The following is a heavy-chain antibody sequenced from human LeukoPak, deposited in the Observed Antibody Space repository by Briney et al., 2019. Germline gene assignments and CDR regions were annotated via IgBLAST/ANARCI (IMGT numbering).Heavy chain of an antibody. V-gene: IGHV3-23*01. CDR3: ARVGPSTSAPGKGYCTNGVCYFDY. J-gene: IGHJ4*02. D-gene: IGHD2-8*01. Sequence: GGSLRLSCAASGFTFSSYAMSWVRQAPGKGLEWVSAISGSGGSTYYADSVKGRFTISRDNSKNTLYLQMNSLRSEDTAVYYCARVGPSTSAPGKGYCTNGVCYFDYWGQGTLVTVSS. CDR2: ISGSGGST. CDR1: GFTFSSYA.